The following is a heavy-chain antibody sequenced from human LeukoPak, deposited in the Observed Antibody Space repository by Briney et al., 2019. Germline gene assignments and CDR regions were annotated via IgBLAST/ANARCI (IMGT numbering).Heavy chain of an antibody. Sequence: SETLSLTCAVSGGSISSSNWWSWVRQPPGKGLEWIGEIYHSGSTNYNPSLKSRVTISVDKSKNQFSLKLSSVTAADTAVYYCARHQREYYSGSGRPHYYYYMDVWGKGTTVIVSS. CDR2: IYHSGST. J-gene: IGHJ6*03. CDR3: ARHQREYYSGSGRPHYYYYMDV. CDR1: GGSISSSNW. V-gene: IGHV4-4*02. D-gene: IGHD3-10*01.